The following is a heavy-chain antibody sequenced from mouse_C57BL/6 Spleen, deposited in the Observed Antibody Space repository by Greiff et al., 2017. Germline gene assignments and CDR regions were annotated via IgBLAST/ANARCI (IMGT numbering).Heavy chain of an antibody. Sequence: VQLQQSGAELVRPGASVTLSCKASGYTFTDYEMHWVKQTPVHGLEWIGAIDPETGGTAYNQKFKGKAILTADKSSSTAYMELRSLTSEDSAVYYCTRRGYGNYDYWGQGTTLTVSA. D-gene: IGHD2-1*01. CDR1: GYTFTDYE. J-gene: IGHJ2*01. V-gene: IGHV1-15*01. CDR3: TRRGYGNYDY. CDR2: IDPETGGT.